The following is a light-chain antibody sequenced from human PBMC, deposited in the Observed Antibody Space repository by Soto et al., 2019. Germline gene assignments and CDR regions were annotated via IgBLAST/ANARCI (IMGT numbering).Light chain of an antibody. J-gene: IGLJ1*01. CDR1: SSVVGGYNF. V-gene: IGLV2-14*01. CDR3: SSYTSISTYV. CDR2: DVT. Sequence: QSVLTQPASVSGSPGQSITISCTGTSSVVGGYNFVSWYQQHPDKAPKLMIYDVTNRPSGVSNRFSGSKSGNTASLPISWLQAEDEADYYCSSYTSISTYVFGTGTKVTVL.